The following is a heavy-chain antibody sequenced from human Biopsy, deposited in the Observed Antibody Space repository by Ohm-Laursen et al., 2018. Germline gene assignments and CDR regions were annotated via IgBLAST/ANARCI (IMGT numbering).Heavy chain of an antibody. J-gene: IGHJ6*02. CDR1: GFTFSVYA. CDR2: IWYDESSE. V-gene: IGHV3-33*01. D-gene: IGHD1-26*01. CDR3: ARDPIVGSKADGMDV. Sequence: SLRLSCTASGFTFSVYAMHWVRQAPGKGLEWVAIIWYDESSEYYADSVKGRFTISRDNSKNTVYLQMNSLRVEDRAVYYCARDPIVGSKADGMDVWGQGTTVTVSS.